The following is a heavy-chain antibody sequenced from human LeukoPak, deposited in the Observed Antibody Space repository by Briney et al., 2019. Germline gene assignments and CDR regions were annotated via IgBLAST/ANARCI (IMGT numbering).Heavy chain of an antibody. CDR1: GYTFTSYD. Sequence: GASVKVSCKASGYTFTSYDINWVRQAPGQGLEWMGGIIPIFGTANYAQKFQGRVTITTDESTSTAYTELSSLRSEDTAVYYCARGANYYDILTGYSTPSNWFDPWGQGTLVTVSS. D-gene: IGHD3-9*01. CDR2: IIPIFGTA. J-gene: IGHJ5*02. V-gene: IGHV1-69*05. CDR3: ARGANYYDILTGYSTPSNWFDP.